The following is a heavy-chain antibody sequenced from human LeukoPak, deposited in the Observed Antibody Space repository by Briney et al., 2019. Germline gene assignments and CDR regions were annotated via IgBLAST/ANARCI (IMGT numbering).Heavy chain of an antibody. CDR2: ISYDGSNK. Sequence: PGGPLRLSCAASGFTFSSYAMSWVRQAPGKGLEWVAVISYDGSNKYYADSVKGRFTISRDNSKNTLYLQMNSLRAEDTAVYYCARGLWGAMGTGDYWGQGTLVTVSS. D-gene: IGHD3-16*01. J-gene: IGHJ4*02. CDR3: ARGLWGAMGTGDY. CDR1: GFTFSSYA. V-gene: IGHV3-30-3*01.